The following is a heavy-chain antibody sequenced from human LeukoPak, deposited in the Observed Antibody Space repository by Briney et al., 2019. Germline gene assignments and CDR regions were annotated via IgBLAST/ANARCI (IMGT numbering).Heavy chain of an antibody. D-gene: IGHD3-10*01. CDR1: GYSFTSYW. J-gene: IGHJ4*02. CDR3: AMWGFGEFFDC. CDR2: IDPSDSYT. V-gene: IGHV5-10-1*01. Sequence: GESLKISCKGSGYSFTSYWISWVRQMPGKGLGWMGRIDPSDSYTNYSPSFQGHVTISADKSISTAYLQWSSLKASDTAMYYCAMWGFGEFFDCWGQGTLVTVSS.